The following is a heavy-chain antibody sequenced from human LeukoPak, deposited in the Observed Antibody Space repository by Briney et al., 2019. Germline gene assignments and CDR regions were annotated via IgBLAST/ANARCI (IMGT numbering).Heavy chain of an antibody. CDR3: TTDPELEREDYSDY. J-gene: IGHJ4*02. CDR1: GFTFSNAW. Sequence: GGSLRLSCAASGFTFSNAWMSWVRQAPGKGLEWVGRIKSKTDGGTTDYAAPVKGRFTISRDDSKNTLYLQMNSLKTEDTAVYCCTTDPELEREDYSDYWGQGTLVTVSS. D-gene: IGHD1-1*01. CDR2: IKSKTDGGTT. V-gene: IGHV3-15*01.